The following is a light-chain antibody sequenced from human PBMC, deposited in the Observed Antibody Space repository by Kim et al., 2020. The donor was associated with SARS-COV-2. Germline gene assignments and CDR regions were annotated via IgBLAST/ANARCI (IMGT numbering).Light chain of an antibody. J-gene: IGLJ2*01. CDR2: QDS. CDR1: KLRNQY. CDR3: QAWDSRIDWV. V-gene: IGLV3-1*01. Sequence: VFSGQTATITCSGHKLRNQYASWYQQRPGQSPVLVIYQDSKRPSGIPERLSGSNSGNTATLTISGTQAMDEADYYCQAWDSRIDWVFGGGTQLTVL.